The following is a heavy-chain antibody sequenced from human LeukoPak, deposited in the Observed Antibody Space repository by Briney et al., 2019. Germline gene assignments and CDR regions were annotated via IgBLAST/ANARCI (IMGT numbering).Heavy chain of an antibody. CDR3: ARKRGYYYGSGLGLYYYYYYYMDV. Sequence: GASVKVSCKASGYTFTSYGISWVRQAPGQGLEWMGWISAYNGNTNYAQKLQGRVTMTTDTSTSTAYMELRSLRSDDTAVYYCARKRGYYYGSGLGLYYYYYYYMDVWGKGTTVTVSS. D-gene: IGHD3-10*01. V-gene: IGHV1-18*01. J-gene: IGHJ6*03. CDR1: GYTFTSYG. CDR2: ISAYNGNT.